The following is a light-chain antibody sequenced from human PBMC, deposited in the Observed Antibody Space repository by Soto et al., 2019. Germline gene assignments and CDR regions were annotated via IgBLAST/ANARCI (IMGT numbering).Light chain of an antibody. V-gene: IGKV3-11*01. CDR2: DAS. J-gene: IGKJ3*01. Sequence: EIVLTQSPATLSLSPGERATLSCRASQSVSSYLAWYQQKPGQAPRLLIYDASNRATGIPARFSGSGSGTDFTLTISSRQPEDFAVYYCQQRSNCPQRFTFGPGTKVEMK. CDR1: QSVSSY. CDR3: QQRSNCPQRFT.